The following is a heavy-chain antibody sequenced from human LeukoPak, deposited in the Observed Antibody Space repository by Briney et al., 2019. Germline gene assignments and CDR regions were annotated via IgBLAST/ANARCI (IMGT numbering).Heavy chain of an antibody. CDR2: ISYDGSNK. Sequence: GRSLRLSCAASGFTFSSYGMHWVRQAPGKGLEWVAVISYDGSNKYYADSVKGRFTISRDNSKNTLYLQMNSLRAEDTAVYYCARENGGGYGSYFDYWGQGTLVTVSS. J-gene: IGHJ4*02. V-gene: IGHV3-30*03. CDR3: ARENGGGYGSYFDY. D-gene: IGHD5-12*01. CDR1: GFTFSSYG.